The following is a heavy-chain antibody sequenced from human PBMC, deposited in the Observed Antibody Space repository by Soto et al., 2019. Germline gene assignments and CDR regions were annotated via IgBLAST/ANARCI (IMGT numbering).Heavy chain of an antibody. CDR1: GDSISSDKW. Sequence: PSETLSLTCAVSGDSISSDKWWSWVRQPPGKGLEWIGEVYHSGNTNYNPSLKSRVIISVDKPKNQFSLKLSSVTDADTAMYYCARGERQQQREYWGQGTLVTVSS. J-gene: IGHJ4*02. CDR2: VYHSGNT. CDR3: ARGERQQQREY. D-gene: IGHD6-13*01. V-gene: IGHV4-4*02.